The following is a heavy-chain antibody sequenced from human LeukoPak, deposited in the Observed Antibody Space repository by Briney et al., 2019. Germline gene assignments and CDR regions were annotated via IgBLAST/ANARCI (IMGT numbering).Heavy chain of an antibody. CDR3: ARDRDHGLDY. J-gene: IGHJ4*02. CDR1: GFTFGDYG. D-gene: IGHD4-17*01. Sequence: PGGSLRLSCTASGFTFGDYGVHWVRQAPGKGLEWIGFIKSRTYGGTTEYAASVKGRFTISRDDSKSIAYLQMNSLKTEDTVVYFCARDRDHGLDYWGQGTLVTVSS. CDR2: IKSRTYGGTT. V-gene: IGHV3-49*04.